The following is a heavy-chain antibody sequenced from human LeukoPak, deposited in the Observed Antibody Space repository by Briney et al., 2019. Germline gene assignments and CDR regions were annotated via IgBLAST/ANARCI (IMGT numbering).Heavy chain of an antibody. CDR2: VYSGAY. D-gene: IGHD3-3*01. V-gene: IGHV4-4*09. CDR1: GASITNYF. Sequence: SETLSLTCTVSGASITNYFWGWIRQPPGKGLQWIGYVYSGAYYYNPSLVSRLTVSVDTAKNQFSLGLRSVTAADTAVYYCARLRPRTNYDFSSGYYAFGYWGQGTLVTVSS. CDR3: ARLRPRTNYDFSSGYYAFGY. J-gene: IGHJ4*02.